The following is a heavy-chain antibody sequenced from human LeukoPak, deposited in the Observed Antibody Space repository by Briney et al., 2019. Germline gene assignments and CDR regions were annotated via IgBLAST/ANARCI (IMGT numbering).Heavy chain of an antibody. D-gene: IGHD6-13*01. CDR2: INPDSGGT. V-gene: IGHV1-2*02. Sequence: GASLKVSCKASGYTFTGYYMHWVRQAPGQGLEWMGWINPDSGGTNYSQKFQGRVTMTRNTSISTAYMELSSLRSEDTAVYYCARDPGTLPFDYWGQGTLVTVSS. CDR3: ARDPGTLPFDY. CDR1: GYTFTGYY. J-gene: IGHJ4*02.